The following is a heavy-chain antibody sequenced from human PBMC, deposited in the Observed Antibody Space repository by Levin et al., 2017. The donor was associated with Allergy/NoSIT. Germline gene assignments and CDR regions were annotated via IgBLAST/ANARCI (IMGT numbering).Heavy chain of an antibody. Sequence: PSETLSLTCTVSGGSISSSSYYWGWIRQPPGKGLEWIGSIYYSGSTYYNPSLKSRVTISVDTSKNQFSLKLSSVTAADTAVYYCARHIVVRLRYFDWLLPGYFDYWGQGTLVTVSS. CDR3: ARHIVVRLRYFDWLLPGYFDY. CDR1: GGSISSSSYY. D-gene: IGHD3-9*01. V-gene: IGHV4-39*01. J-gene: IGHJ4*02. CDR2: IYYSGST.